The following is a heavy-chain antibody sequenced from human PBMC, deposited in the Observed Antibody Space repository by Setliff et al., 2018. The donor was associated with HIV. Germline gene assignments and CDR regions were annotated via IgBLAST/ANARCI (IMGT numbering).Heavy chain of an antibody. V-gene: IGHV4-34*01. CDR3: ARVLPYCTNGVCYWYHFDT. D-gene: IGHD2-8*01. CDR2: INHSGST. J-gene: IGHJ4*02. CDR1: GGSFSGYY. Sequence: PSETLSLTCGVYGGSFSGYYWTWIRQPPGKGLEWIGEINHSGSTNYNPSLKSRVTISVDTSKNQFSLKLSSVTAADTAVYYCARVLPYCTNGVCYWYHFDTWGQGTLVTVSS.